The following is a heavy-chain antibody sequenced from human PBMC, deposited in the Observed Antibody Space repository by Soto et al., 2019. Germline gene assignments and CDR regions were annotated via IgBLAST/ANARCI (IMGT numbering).Heavy chain of an antibody. CDR1: GFTFRSYW. V-gene: IGHV3-74*01. CDR2: INSDGSNS. CDR3: ARGHSSCNLYDAFDI. J-gene: IGHJ3*02. D-gene: IGHD3-22*01. Sequence: EVQLVESGGGLVQPGGSLRLSCAASGFTFRSYWMHWVRQAPGKGLVWVSRINSDGSNSTYADSVKGRFTTSRDNAKNTHYLQMNSLRAEETAVYYCARGHSSCNLYDAFDIWGQGTMVAVSS.